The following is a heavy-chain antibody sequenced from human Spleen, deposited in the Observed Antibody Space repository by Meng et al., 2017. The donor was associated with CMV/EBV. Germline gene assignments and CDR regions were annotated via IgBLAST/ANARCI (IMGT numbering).Heavy chain of an antibody. V-gene: IGHV4-59*01. CDR2: IYYSGST. CDR3: ARGGLDSRYYYYYYGMDV. Sequence: SETLSLTCTVSGGSISSYYWSWIRQPPGKGLEWIGYIYYSGSTNYNPSLKSRVTISVDTSKNQFSLTLMSVTAADTAVYYCARGGLDSRYYYYYYGMDVWGQGTTVTVSS. D-gene: IGHD3/OR15-3a*01. J-gene: IGHJ6*02. CDR1: GGSISSYY.